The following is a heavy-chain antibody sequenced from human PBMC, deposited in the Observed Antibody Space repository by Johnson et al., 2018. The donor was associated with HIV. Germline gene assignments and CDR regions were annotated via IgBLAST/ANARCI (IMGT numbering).Heavy chain of an antibody. D-gene: IGHD1-26*01. CDR1: GFTFSSYP. J-gene: IGHJ3*02. CDR2: ISYDGSNK. CDR3: ARVRAGRENAFDI. Sequence: QVQLVESGGGLVQSGGSLGLSCAATGFTFSSYPMHWVRQAPGKGLEWVAVISYDGSNKYYADSVKGRFTISRDNSKNTLSLQMNSPRVDDTAIYYCARVRAGRENAFDIWGQGTMVTVSS. V-gene: IGHV3-30*04.